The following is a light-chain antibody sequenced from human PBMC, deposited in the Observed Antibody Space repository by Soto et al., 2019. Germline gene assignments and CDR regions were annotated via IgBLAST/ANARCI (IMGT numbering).Light chain of an antibody. CDR1: RSNIGSNT. V-gene: IGLV1-44*01. Sequence: QSVRTQPPSTSVTPGQRVTSSCSGSRSNIGSNTVTWYQQLPGTAPKLLIYSNNQRPSGVPDRFSGSKSGTSASLAISGLQSEDEADYYCAAWDDSLNGSYVFGTGTKVTVL. CDR2: SNN. CDR3: AAWDDSLNGSYV. J-gene: IGLJ1*01.